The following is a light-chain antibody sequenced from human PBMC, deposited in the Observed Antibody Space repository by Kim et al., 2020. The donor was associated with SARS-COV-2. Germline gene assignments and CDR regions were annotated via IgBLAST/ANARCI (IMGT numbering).Light chain of an antibody. J-gene: IGKJ4*01. Sequence: ATINCKSSQSVLYSANNKNYLAWYQQKPGQPPKLLIYWASTRESGVPDRFSGSGSGTDFTLTISSLQAEDVAVYYCQQYYSTPLTFGGGTKLEIK. CDR2: WAS. CDR3: QQYYSTPLT. V-gene: IGKV4-1*01. CDR1: QSVLYSANNKNY.